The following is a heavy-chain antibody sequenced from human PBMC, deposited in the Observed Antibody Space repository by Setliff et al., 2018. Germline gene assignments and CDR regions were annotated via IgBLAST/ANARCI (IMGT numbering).Heavy chain of an antibody. Sequence: SETLSLTCTVSGGSISRSSYSWGWIRQPPGKGLEWIGSIYYSGSTYCNPSLKSRVTISVDTSKNQFSLKLSSVTAADTAVYYCARAAGYSSSWYHYYYGMDVWGQGTTVTVSS. CDR1: GGSISRSSYS. CDR3: ARAAGYSSSWYHYYYGMDV. J-gene: IGHJ6*02. D-gene: IGHD6-13*01. V-gene: IGHV4-39*01. CDR2: IYYSGST.